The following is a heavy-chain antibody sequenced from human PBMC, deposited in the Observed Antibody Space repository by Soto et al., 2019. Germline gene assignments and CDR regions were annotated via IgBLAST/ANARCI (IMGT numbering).Heavy chain of an antibody. CDR1: GYSFNKYG. CDR2: ISAFNDYT. D-gene: IGHD3-10*01. J-gene: IGHJ4*02. Sequence: ASVKVSCKASGYSFNKYGFNWVRQAPGQGLEWMGRISAFNDYTNLAQKFQGRITLTTDASTNTAYMELQILRSDDTAMYYCAVLARGVIIDYWGQGTLVTVSS. V-gene: IGHV1-18*01. CDR3: AVLARGVIIDY.